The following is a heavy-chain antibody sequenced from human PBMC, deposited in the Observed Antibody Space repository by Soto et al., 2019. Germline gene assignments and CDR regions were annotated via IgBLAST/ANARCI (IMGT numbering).Heavy chain of an antibody. CDR3: ARGGDYDHDAFDI. J-gene: IGHJ3*02. CDR1: GGSFSGYY. D-gene: IGHD3-22*01. V-gene: IGHV4-34*01. CDR2: INHSGST. Sequence: PSETLSLTCAVYGGSFSGYYWSWIRQPPGKGLEWIGEINHSGSTNYNPSLKSRVTISVDTSKNQFSLKLSSVTAADTAVYYCARGGDYDHDAFDIWGQGTRATVSS.